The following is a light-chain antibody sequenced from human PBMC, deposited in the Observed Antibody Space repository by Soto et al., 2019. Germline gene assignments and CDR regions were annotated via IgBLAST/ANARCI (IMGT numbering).Light chain of an antibody. Sequence: QSALTQPASVSGSPGQSITISCTGTSSDVGGYNDVSWYQQPPGKATQLMIYDVSNRPSGVSNCFSGSKSGNTASLTIAGRQAEDEADYYCSSYTSSSTRVFGGGTKLTVL. CDR2: DVS. CDR1: SSDVGGYND. CDR3: SSYTSSSTRV. V-gene: IGLV2-14*01. J-gene: IGLJ3*02.